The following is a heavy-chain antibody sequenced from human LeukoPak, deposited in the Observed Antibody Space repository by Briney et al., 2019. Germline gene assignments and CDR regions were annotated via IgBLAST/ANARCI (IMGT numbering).Heavy chain of an antibody. D-gene: IGHD1-26*01. J-gene: IGHJ6*03. CDR2: IAPSGSS. CDR1: VGSFSGYY. Sequence: SETLSLTCAVYVGSFSGYYWSWIRQSPGKGLEWIGDIAPSGSSNCNPSLKSRVTISVDTSKNQFSLKLTSVTAADTAVYYCARVRYAGSHDYDYYMDVWDKGTSVTVSS. V-gene: IGHV4-34*01. CDR3: ARVRYAGSHDYDYYMDV.